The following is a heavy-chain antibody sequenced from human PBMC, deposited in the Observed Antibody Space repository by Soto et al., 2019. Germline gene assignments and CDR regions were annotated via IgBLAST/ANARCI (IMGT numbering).Heavy chain of an antibody. CDR2: FDPEDGET. CDR3: ATARYYDSSGYFIAMFDY. D-gene: IGHD3-22*01. V-gene: IGHV1-24*01. J-gene: IGHJ4*02. CDR1: GYTLTELS. Sequence: ASMKVSCKVSGYTLTELSMHWVRQAPGKGLEWMGGFDPEDGETIYAQKFQGRVTMTEDTSTDTAYMELSSLRSEDTAVYYCATARYYDSSGYFIAMFDYWGQGTLVTVSS.